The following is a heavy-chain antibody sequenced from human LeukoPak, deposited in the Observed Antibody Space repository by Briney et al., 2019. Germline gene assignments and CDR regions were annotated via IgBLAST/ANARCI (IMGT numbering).Heavy chain of an antibody. V-gene: IGHV4-59*01. CDR3: ARAVITFGGAVAKGFDC. CDR1: GGSFSTYY. D-gene: IGHD3-16*01. Sequence: SETLSLTCTVSGGSFSTYYWSWIRQPPGKGLEWIGYIYCSGNTDYNPSLKSRVTMSLDTSKNQFSLNLNSVTAADTAVYYCARAVITFGGAVAKGFDCWGLGTLVTVSS. J-gene: IGHJ4*02. CDR2: IYCSGNT.